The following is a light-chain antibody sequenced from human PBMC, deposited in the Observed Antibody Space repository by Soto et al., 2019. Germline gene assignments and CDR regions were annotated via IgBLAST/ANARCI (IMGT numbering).Light chain of an antibody. Sequence: QSVLTQPASVSGSPGQSIPISCTGNSSVVGSYNLVSWYQQHPGKAPKLMIYEVSKRPSGLSNRFSASKSGNTASLTISGLQAEDEADYYCCSYARSSTYVFGTGTKVTVL. CDR3: CSYARSSTYV. CDR1: SSVVGSYNL. CDR2: EVS. V-gene: IGLV2-23*02. J-gene: IGLJ1*01.